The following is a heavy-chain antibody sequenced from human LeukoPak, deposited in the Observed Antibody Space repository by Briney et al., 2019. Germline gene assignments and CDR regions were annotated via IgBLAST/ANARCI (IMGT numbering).Heavy chain of an antibody. V-gene: IGHV4-34*01. CDR1: GGSFGGYQ. Sequence: SETLSLTCAVYGGSFGGYQWNWIRQPPGKGLEWIGEISHGEGSNYNPSLKSRVSISVDRSKNQVPLKLRSVTAADTAVYYCAGGRPSDYDTSGYSAYLYYGLDVWGRGTTVTVSS. CDR3: AGGRPSDYDTSGYSAYLYYGLDV. J-gene: IGHJ6*02. CDR2: ISHGEGS. D-gene: IGHD3-22*01.